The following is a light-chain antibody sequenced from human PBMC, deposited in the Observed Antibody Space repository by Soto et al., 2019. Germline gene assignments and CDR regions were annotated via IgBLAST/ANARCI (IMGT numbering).Light chain of an antibody. CDR1: SSDVGGYNY. V-gene: IGLV2-14*01. CDR2: EVS. Sequence: QSVLTQPASVSGSPGQWITISCTGTSSDVGGYNYVSWYQQHPGKAPKLMIYEVSTRPSGVSNRFSGSKSGNTASLTISGLQAEDGADYYCSSYTSSSALVFGTGTKVTVL. J-gene: IGLJ1*01. CDR3: SSYTSSSALV.